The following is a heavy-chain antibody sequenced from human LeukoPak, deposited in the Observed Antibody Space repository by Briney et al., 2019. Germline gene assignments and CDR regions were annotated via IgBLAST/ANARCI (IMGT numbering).Heavy chain of an antibody. V-gene: IGHV4-39*07. Sequence: PSETLSLTCTVSGGSISSSSYYWGWIRQPPGKGLEWIGSIYYSGSTYYNPSLKSRVTISVDTSKNQFSLKLSSVTAADTAVYYCARVAGYFDWNYYFDYWGQGTLVTVSS. J-gene: IGHJ4*02. CDR2: IYYSGST. CDR1: GGSISSSSYY. CDR3: ARVAGYFDWNYYFDY. D-gene: IGHD3-9*01.